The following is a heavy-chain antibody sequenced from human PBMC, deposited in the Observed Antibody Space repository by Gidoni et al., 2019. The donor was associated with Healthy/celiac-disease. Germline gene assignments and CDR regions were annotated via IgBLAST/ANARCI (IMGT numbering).Heavy chain of an antibody. Sequence: EVQLVESGGGLVQPGGSLRLSCAASRFTFSRYRMSWVRQAPGKGLEWGANIKQDGSEKYYVDAVKGRFTISRDNAKNSLYLQMNSLRAEDTAVYYCAREKGDPADYYYYGMDVWGQGTTVIVSS. V-gene: IGHV3-7*01. J-gene: IGHJ6*02. CDR3: AREKGDPADYYYYGMDV. CDR2: IKQDGSEK. D-gene: IGHD2-21*02. CDR1: RFTFSRYR.